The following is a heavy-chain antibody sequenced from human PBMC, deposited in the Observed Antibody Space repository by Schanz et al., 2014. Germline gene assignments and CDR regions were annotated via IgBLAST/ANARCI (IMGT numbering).Heavy chain of an antibody. V-gene: IGHV3-7*01. CDR2: IKQDGSAK. Sequence: EVQLVESGGGLVQPGGSLTLSCAASGFTFSSYLMSWVRQAPGKGLEWVANIKQDGSAKNYVDSVKGRFTISRDNSKNTLYLQVNSLRGEDTAVYYCARDEGKDGYNLAFDVWGQGTLVTVSS. CDR1: GFTFSSYL. D-gene: IGHD5-12*01. CDR3: ARDEGKDGYNLAFDV. J-gene: IGHJ3*01.